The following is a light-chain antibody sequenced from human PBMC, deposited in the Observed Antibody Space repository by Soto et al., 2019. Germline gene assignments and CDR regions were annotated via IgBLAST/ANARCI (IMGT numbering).Light chain of an antibody. Sequence: QSVLTQPASVSGSPGQSITISCTGTSSDIGANNYVSWYSHYPGESPKLMIFDVSYRPSGVSNRFSCSKSGNTASLTISGLQADDESYYYCSSYTTSGTRYVFGTGTKVTVL. CDR3: SSYTTSGTRYV. CDR2: DVS. J-gene: IGLJ1*01. V-gene: IGLV2-14*03. CDR1: SSDIGANNY.